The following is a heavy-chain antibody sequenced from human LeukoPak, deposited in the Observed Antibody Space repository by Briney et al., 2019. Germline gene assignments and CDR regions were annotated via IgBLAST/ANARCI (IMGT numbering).Heavy chain of an antibody. CDR3: ASSYCSGGSCYGSLYYYYYYMDV. CDR1: GGTFSSYA. D-gene: IGHD2-15*01. V-gene: IGHV1-69*05. Sequence: ASVKVSCKASGGTFSSYAISWVRQAPGQGLEWMGGIIPIFGTANYAQKFQGGVTITTDESTSTAYMELSSLRSEDTAVYYCASSYCSGGSCYGSLYYYYYYMDVWGKGTTVTVSS. CDR2: IIPIFGTA. J-gene: IGHJ6*03.